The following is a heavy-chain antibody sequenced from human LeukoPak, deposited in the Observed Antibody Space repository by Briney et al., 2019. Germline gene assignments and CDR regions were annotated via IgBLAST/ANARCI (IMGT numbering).Heavy chain of an antibody. Sequence: GGSLRLPCAASGFTFSSYAMSWVRQAPGKGLEWVSAISGSGGSTYYADSVKGRFTISRDNSKNTLYLQMNSLRAEDTAVYYCATPPGIAVAGTHDFFDYWGQGTLVTVSS. V-gene: IGHV3-23*01. CDR1: GFTFSSYA. CDR3: ATPPGIAVAGTHDFFDY. D-gene: IGHD6-19*01. J-gene: IGHJ4*02. CDR2: ISGSGGST.